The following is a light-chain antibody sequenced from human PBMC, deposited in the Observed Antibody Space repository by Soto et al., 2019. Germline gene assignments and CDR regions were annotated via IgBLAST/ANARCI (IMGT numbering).Light chain of an antibody. Sequence: QSALTQPASVSGSPGQSITISCTGTSSDVGAYNYVSWYQQHPGKAPKLMIYDVSNRPSGVSNRFSGSKSGNTASLTISGLHAEDEADYYCSSYTSNSTLYVFGTGTKPTVL. CDR2: DVS. CDR3: SSYTSNSTLYV. CDR1: SSDVGAYNY. J-gene: IGLJ1*01. V-gene: IGLV2-14*01.